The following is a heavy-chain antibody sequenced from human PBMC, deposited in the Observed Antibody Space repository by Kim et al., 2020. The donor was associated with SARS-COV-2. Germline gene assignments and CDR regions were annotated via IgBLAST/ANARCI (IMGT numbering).Heavy chain of an antibody. Sequence: ASVKVSCRASGYSFKRNGLNWVRQAPGQGLEWMGWINLNSGEPTYAQGFTGRFVFSLDSSVSTVYLQINSLKAEDSAVYYCAREPLGMDLWGQGTTVTVS. J-gene: IGHJ6*02. CDR3: AREPLGMDL. V-gene: IGHV7-4-1*02. CDR1: GYSFKRNG. CDR2: INLNSGEP.